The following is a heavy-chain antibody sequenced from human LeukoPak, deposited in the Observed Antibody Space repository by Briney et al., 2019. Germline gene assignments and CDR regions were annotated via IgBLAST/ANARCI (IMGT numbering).Heavy chain of an antibody. D-gene: IGHD3-22*01. CDR2: INPNSGGT. J-gene: IGHJ4*02. CDR3: ARVVVGGSSGYYASDEGDY. V-gene: IGHV1-2*02. Sequence: ASVKVSCKASGYTFTGYYMHWVRQAPGQGLEWMGWINPNSGGTNYAQKFQGRVTMTRDTSISTAYMELSRLRSDDTAVYYCARVVVGGSSGYYASDEGDYWGQGTLVTVSS. CDR1: GYTFTGYY.